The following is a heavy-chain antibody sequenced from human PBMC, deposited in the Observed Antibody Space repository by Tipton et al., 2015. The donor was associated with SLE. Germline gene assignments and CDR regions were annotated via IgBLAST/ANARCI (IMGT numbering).Heavy chain of an antibody. Sequence: QLVQSGPEVKEPGASVKVSCEASAYTFVAYFMHWVRQAPGQGLEWMGWISPYNGDTNYAQHLQGRVTMTTDTSTSTAYMELRYLMSDDTAVYYCARDGDSATTYNYYMDVWGEGTAVTVSS. CDR3: ARDGDSATTYNYYMDV. CDR1: AYTFVAYF. V-gene: IGHV1-18*01. J-gene: IGHJ6*03. D-gene: IGHD4-17*01. CDR2: ISPYNGDT.